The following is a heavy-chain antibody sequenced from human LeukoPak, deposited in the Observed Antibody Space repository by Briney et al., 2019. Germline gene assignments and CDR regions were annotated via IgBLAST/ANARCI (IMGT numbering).Heavy chain of an antibody. CDR1: GGSVRSADFY. CDR3: ARDTYDSSGYRIDY. CDR2: IYYSGST. V-gene: IGHV4-30-4*01. J-gene: IGHJ4*02. D-gene: IGHD3-22*01. Sequence: PSQTLSLTCTVSGGSVRSADFYWTWIRQPPGKGLERIGYIYYSGSTNYNPSLKSRVTISVDTSKNQFSLKLSSVTAADTAVYYCARDTYDSSGYRIDYWGQGTLVTVSS.